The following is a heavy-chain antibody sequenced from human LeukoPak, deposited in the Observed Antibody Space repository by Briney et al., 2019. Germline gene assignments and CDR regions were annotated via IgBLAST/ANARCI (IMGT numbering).Heavy chain of an antibody. D-gene: IGHD2-2*03. CDR3: AREVGWGDFDF. J-gene: IGHJ4*02. Sequence: GGSLRLSCEASGFTFISYTMNWVRQAPGKGLEWVSSISSSGNYIFYADSMKGRFTISRDNAKNSLYLQMNSLRAEDTAVYYCAREVGWGDFDFWGQGTLVTVSS. V-gene: IGHV3-21*01. CDR2: ISSSGNYI. CDR1: GFTFISYT.